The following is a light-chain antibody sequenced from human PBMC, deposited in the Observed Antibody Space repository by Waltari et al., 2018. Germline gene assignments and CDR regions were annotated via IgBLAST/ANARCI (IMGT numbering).Light chain of an antibody. CDR2: STD. CDR3: AAWDDSLNGYV. V-gene: IGLV1-44*01. J-gene: IGLJ1*01. CDR1: SSNIGATA. Sequence: QPVLTQPPSASGTPGQRVTVYCSGSSSNIGATAVNFYQHFPGTAPRLLIYSTDQRPSGVPDRFSGSKSGTSASLVISGLHSEDEADYYCAAWDDSLNGYVLGTGTKVTVL.